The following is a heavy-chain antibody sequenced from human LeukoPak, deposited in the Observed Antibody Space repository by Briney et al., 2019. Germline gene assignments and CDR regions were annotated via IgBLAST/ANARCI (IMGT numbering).Heavy chain of an antibody. D-gene: IGHD6-6*01. Sequence: GASVKGTCKAAGYTITSYGISWVRQATGQGLEWMGWISAYNGNTNYEQTLQGRVTMTTDTSTSTASTELRSLRSDATAASYFARDPLRGRSSSSLPTWFDPWGEGNLVTVSS. CDR2: ISAYNGNT. CDR3: ARDPLRGRSSSSLPTWFDP. J-gene: IGHJ5*02. V-gene: IGHV1-18*01. CDR1: GYTITSYG.